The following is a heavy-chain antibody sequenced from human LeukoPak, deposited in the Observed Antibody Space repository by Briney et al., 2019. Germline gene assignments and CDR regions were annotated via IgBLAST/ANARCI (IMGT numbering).Heavy chain of an antibody. V-gene: IGHV4-34*01. Sequence: PSETLSLTCAVYGGSFSGYYWSWIRQPPGKGLEWIGEINHSGSTNYNPSLKSRVTISVDTSKNQFSLKLSSVTAADSAVYYCARDCSSTSCYLGIGDAFDIWGQGTMVTVSS. CDR1: GGSFSGYY. D-gene: IGHD2-2*01. CDR2: INHSGST. CDR3: ARDCSSTSCYLGIGDAFDI. J-gene: IGHJ3*02.